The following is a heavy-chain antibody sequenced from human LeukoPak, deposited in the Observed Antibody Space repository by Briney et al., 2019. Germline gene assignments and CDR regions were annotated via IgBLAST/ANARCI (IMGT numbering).Heavy chain of an antibody. J-gene: IGHJ4*02. Sequence: PSETLSLACTVSGGSISSSSYYWGWIRQPPGKGLEWIGSIYYSGSTYYNPSLKSRVTISVDTSKNQFSLKLSSVTAADTAVYYCARHSGLVGATGFDYWGQGTLVTVSS. CDR1: GGSISSSSYY. CDR2: IYYSGST. D-gene: IGHD1-26*01. V-gene: IGHV4-39*01. CDR3: ARHSGLVGATGFDY.